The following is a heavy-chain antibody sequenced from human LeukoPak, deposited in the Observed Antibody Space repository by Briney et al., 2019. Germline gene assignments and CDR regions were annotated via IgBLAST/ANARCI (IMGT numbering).Heavy chain of an antibody. V-gene: IGHV4-34*01. J-gene: IGHJ4*02. CDR3: ARVSAIAVANY. D-gene: IGHD6-19*01. CDR1: GGSFSGYY. Sequence: SETLSLTCAVYGGSFSGYYWSWIRQPPGKGLEWIGSIYHSGSTYYNPSLKSRVTISVDTSKNQFSLKLSSVTAADTAVYYCARVSAIAVANYWGQGTLVTVSS. CDR2: IYHSGST.